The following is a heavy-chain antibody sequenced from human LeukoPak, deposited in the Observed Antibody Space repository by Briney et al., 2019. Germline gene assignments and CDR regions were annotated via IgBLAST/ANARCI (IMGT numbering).Heavy chain of an antibody. CDR1: GFTLSSYE. CDR2: ISISGTTI. D-gene: IGHD2-15*01. Sequence: GGSLRLSCAASGFTLSSYEMNWVRQAPGKGLEWVSYISISGTTIYYADSVKGRFTISRDNAKNSLYLQMNSLRAEDTAVYYCARDIPVVHWGQGTLVTVSS. CDR3: ARDIPVVH. V-gene: IGHV3-48*03. J-gene: IGHJ4*02.